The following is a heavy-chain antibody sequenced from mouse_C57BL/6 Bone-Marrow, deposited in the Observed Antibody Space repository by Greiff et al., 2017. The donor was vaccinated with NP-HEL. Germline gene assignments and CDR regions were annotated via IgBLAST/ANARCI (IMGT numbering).Heavy chain of an antibody. CDR2: IDPETGGT. V-gene: IGHV1-15*01. CDR1: GYTFTDYE. D-gene: IGHD1-1*01. J-gene: IGHJ2*01. CDR3: TRFHYGSSWDY. Sequence: VQVVESGAELVRPGASVTLSCKASGYTFTDYEMHWVKQTPVHGLEWIGAIDPETGGTAYNQKFKGKAILTADKSSSTAYMELRSLTSEDSAVYYCTRFHYGSSWDYWGQGTTLTVSS.